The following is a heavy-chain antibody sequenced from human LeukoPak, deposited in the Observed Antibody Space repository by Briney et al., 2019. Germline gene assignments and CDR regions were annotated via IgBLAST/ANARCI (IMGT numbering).Heavy chain of an antibody. V-gene: IGHV1-2*02. CDR2: INPNSGGT. Sequence: ASVKVPCKASRYTFTGYYMHWVRQAPGQGLEWMGWINPNSGGTNYAQKFQGRVTMTRDTSISTAYMELSRLRSDDTAVYYCARDRAVATIGGVDYWGQGTLVTVSS. J-gene: IGHJ4*02. CDR3: ARDRAVATIGGVDY. CDR1: RYTFTGYY. D-gene: IGHD5-12*01.